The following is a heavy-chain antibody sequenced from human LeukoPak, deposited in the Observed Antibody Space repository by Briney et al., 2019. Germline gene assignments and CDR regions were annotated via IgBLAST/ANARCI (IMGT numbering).Heavy chain of an antibody. CDR2: IRWNSGTI. CDR3: AKDYAPNYDTSAIEY. D-gene: IGHD3-22*01. Sequence: QPGGSLRLSCAASGFTFGSYGMHWVRQAPGKGLEWVSGIRWNSGTIGYADSVKGRFTISRDNAKNSLFLQMSSLRADDTAWYFCAKDYAPNYDTSAIEYWGQGTLVTVSS. CDR1: GFTFGSYG. V-gene: IGHV3-9*01. J-gene: IGHJ4*02.